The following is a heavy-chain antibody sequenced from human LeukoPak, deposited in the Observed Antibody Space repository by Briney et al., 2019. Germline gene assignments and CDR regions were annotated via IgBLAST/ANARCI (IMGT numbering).Heavy chain of an antibody. Sequence: ADTLSLTYTVSGDSINSHYWSWIRHPPRKGLEWIGYINYSGGTNYNPSLKSRVTISVDTSKNQFSLKLSSVTAADTAVYYCARDQAWGAAAGFDYWGQGTLVTVSS. CDR1: GDSINSHY. CDR2: INYSGGT. V-gene: IGHV4-59*11. J-gene: IGHJ4*02. D-gene: IGHD6-13*01. CDR3: ARDQAWGAAAGFDY.